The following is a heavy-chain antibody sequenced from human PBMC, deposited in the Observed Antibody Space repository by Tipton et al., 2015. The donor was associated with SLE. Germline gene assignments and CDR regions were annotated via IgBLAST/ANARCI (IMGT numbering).Heavy chain of an antibody. J-gene: IGHJ3*02. CDR1: GFTFSTYG. V-gene: IGHV3-23*01. CDR2: ISGTDGRT. Sequence: SLRLSCAASGFTFSTYGMRWVRQSPGKGLAWVSSISGTDGRTYYAASVKGRFTISRDNSKKTLYLQMNSLRVEDTAIYYCARRNSESGAFDIWGQGTLVTVSS. CDR3: ARRNSESGAFDI. D-gene: IGHD3-10*01.